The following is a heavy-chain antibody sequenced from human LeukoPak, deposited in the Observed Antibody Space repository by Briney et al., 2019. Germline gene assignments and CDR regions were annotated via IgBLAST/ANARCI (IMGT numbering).Heavy chain of an antibody. D-gene: IGHD3-22*01. CDR2: ISGSGGST. J-gene: IGHJ4*02. CDR1: GLTFSSYA. Sequence: GGSLRLSCAASGLTFSSYAMSWVGQAPGKGLEWVSAISGSGGSTYYADSVKGRFTISRDNSKNTLYLQMNSLRAEDTAVYYCAKASAMIVVVSKHFDYWGQGTLVTVSS. V-gene: IGHV3-23*01. CDR3: AKASAMIVVVSKHFDY.